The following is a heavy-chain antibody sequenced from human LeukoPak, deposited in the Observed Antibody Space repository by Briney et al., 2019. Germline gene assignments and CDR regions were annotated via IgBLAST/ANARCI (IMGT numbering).Heavy chain of an antibody. CDR2: IKQDGSEK. J-gene: IGHJ6*02. D-gene: IGHD5-12*01. CDR1: GFTFSRYW. Sequence: GGSLRLSCAASGFTFSRYWMTWVRQAPGKGLEWVANIKQDGSEKYYVDSVKGRFTISRDNAKDSLYLQMNSLRAEDTAVYYCARDRGLYYYYYGMDVWGQGTTVTVSS. V-gene: IGHV3-7*05. CDR3: ARDRGLYYYYYGMDV.